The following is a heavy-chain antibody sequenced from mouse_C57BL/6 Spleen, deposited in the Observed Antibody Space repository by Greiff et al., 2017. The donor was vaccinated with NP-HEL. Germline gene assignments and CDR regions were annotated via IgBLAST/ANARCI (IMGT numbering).Heavy chain of an antibody. J-gene: IGHJ4*01. D-gene: IGHD1-1*02. Sequence: EVKLMESGGGLVKPGESLKLSCAASGFTFSDYGLHWFRRAPQRGLEGVAYISSGSSTIYYADTVKVRFTITRDNAKNTLFLQMISLRSEDTAMYYCARTFYDDAAIDYWGQGTSVTVSA. V-gene: IGHV5-17*01. CDR3: ARTFYDDAAIDY. CDR1: GFTFSDYG. CDR2: ISSGSSTI.